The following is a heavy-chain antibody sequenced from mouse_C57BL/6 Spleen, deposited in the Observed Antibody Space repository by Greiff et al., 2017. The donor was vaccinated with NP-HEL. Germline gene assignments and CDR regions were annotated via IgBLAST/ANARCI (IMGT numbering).Heavy chain of an antibody. CDR1: GFSLSTFGMG. D-gene: IGHD1-1*01. CDR3: ARIFLYGSSYGGYFDV. CDR2: IWWDDDK. V-gene: IGHV8-8*01. J-gene: IGHJ1*03. Sequence: QVTLKVSGPGILQPSQTLSLTCSFSGFSLSTFGMGVGWIRQPSGKGLEWLAHIWWDDDKYYNPALKSRLTISKDTSKNQVFLKIANVDTADTATYYCARIFLYGSSYGGYFDVWGTGTTVTVSS.